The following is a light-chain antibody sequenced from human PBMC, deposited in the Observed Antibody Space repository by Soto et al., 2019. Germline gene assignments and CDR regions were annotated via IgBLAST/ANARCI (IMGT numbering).Light chain of an antibody. J-gene: IGKJ2*01. CDR2: WAS. V-gene: IGKV4-1*01. CDR1: QSLLYSSNNKIY. CDR3: QQYYITPYT. Sequence: DIVMTQSPDSLAVSLGERATINCKSSQSLLYSSNNKIYLAWYQQKPGQPPRLLIYWASTRESGVPDRFSGSGSGTDFTVTISSLQAEDVAVYYCQQYYITPYTFGQGTRLEIK.